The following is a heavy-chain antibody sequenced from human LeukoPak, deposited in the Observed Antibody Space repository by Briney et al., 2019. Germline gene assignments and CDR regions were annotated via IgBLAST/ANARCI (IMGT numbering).Heavy chain of an antibody. Sequence: PGGSLRLSCAASGFTFSSYSMNWVRQAPGKGLEWVSSISSGSSYIYYADSVKGRFTISRDNAKNSLYLQMNSLRAEDTAVYYCARDLHRDCSSTSCPRGAGYWGQGTLVTVSS. J-gene: IGHJ4*02. V-gene: IGHV3-21*01. D-gene: IGHD2-2*01. CDR3: ARDLHRDCSSTSCPRGAGY. CDR2: ISSGSSYI. CDR1: GFTFSSYS.